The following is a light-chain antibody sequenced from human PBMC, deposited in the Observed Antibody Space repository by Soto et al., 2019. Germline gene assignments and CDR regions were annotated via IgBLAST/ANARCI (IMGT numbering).Light chain of an antibody. CDR2: GAS. V-gene: IGKV3-15*01. Sequence: EIVMTKSPATLSVSPGERATISCRASQSVSSNLAWYQQKPGQAPRLLISGASTRATGIPARFSGSGSGTEVTLTISSLQSEDFAVYDCQQYNNSPLTSGGGNKVDIK. CDR1: QSVSSN. J-gene: IGKJ4*01. CDR3: QQYNNSPLT.